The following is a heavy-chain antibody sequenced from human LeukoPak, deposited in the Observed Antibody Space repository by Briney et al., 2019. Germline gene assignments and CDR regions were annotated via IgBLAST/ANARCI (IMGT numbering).Heavy chain of an antibody. V-gene: IGHV1-69*05. CDR2: IIPIFGTA. D-gene: IGHD1-1*01. Sequence: PSVKVSCKASGATFSSYAISWVRQAPGQGLEWMGGIIPIFGTANYTQKFQGRATITTGESTSTAYMELSSLRSEDTAVYYCARVHVELENWFDPWGQGTLVTVSS. CDR1: GATFSSYA. J-gene: IGHJ5*02. CDR3: ARVHVELENWFDP.